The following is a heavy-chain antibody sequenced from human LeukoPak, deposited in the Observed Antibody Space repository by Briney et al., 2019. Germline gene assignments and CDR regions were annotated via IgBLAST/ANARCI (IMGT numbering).Heavy chain of an antibody. CDR2: INHSGST. Sequence: PSETLSLTCAVYGGSFSGYYWSWIRQPPGKGLEWIGEINHSGSTNYNPSLKSRVTISVDTSKNQFSLKLSSVTAADTAVYYCARGLRIAAAVSFDPWGQGTLVTVSS. CDR1: GGSFSGYY. J-gene: IGHJ5*02. CDR3: ARGLRIAAAVSFDP. V-gene: IGHV4-34*01. D-gene: IGHD6-13*01.